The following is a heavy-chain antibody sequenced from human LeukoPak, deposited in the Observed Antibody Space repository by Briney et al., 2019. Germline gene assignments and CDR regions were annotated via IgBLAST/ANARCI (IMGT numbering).Heavy chain of an antibody. CDR1: GLTFSSYW. D-gene: IGHD4-17*01. CDR3: ARVSPYGNDAFDI. J-gene: IGHJ3*02. Sequence: PGGSLRLSCAASGLTFSSYWMSWVRQAPGKGLEWVANIKQDGSEKYYVDSVKGRLTISRDNAKNSLYLQMNSLRAEDTAVYYCARVSPYGNDAFDIWGQGTMVTVSS. CDR2: IKQDGSEK. V-gene: IGHV3-7*01.